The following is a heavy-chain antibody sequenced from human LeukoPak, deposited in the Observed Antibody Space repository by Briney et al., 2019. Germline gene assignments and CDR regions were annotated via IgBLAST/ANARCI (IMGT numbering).Heavy chain of an antibody. CDR3: ARAGFTFSDYFGSFFDY. Sequence: GGSLRLSCAASGFTFSSYSMNWVRQSPGKGLEWVSYISSSSSTIYYADSVKGRFTISRDNAKNSLYLQMNSLRADDTAEYYCARAGFTFSDYFGSFFDYWGQGTLVTVSS. CDR2: ISSSSSTI. D-gene: IGHD3-10*01. J-gene: IGHJ4*02. V-gene: IGHV3-48*01. CDR1: GFTFSSYS.